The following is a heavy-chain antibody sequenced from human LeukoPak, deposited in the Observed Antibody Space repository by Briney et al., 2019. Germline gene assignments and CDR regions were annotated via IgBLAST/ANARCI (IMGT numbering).Heavy chain of an antibody. CDR2: ISYDGSNK. D-gene: IGHD1-26*01. V-gene: IGHV3-30*18. J-gene: IGHJ4*02. CDR3: GKTGSYSASYYDY. CDR1: GFTFSSYG. Sequence: GRSLRLSCAASGFTFSSYGRHWVRQAPGKGLEWVAVISYDGSNKYYADSVKGRFTISRDNSKNTLYLQMNSLRAEDTAVYYWGKTGSYSASYYDYWGQGTLVTVSS.